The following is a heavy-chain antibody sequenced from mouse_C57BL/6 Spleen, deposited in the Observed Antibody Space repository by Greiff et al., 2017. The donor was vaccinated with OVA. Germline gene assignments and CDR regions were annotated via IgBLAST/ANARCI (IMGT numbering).Heavy chain of an antibody. V-gene: IGHV1-9*01. CDR2: ILPGSGST. CDR1: GYTFTGYW. CDR3: ARRGLYYGNYLYAMDY. Sequence: VQLQQSGAELMKPGASVKLSCKATGYTFTGYWIEWVKQRPGHGLEWIGEILPGSGSTNYNEKFKGKATFTADTSSNTAYMQLSSLTTEDSAIYYCARRGLYYGNYLYAMDYWGQGTSVTVSS. J-gene: IGHJ4*01. D-gene: IGHD2-1*01.